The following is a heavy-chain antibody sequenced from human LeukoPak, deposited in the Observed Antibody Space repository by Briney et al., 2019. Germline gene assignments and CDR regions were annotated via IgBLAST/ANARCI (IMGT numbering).Heavy chain of an antibody. CDR2: IYYSGST. V-gene: IGHV4-31*03. Sequence: SETLSLTCTVSGGSISSGGYYWSWIRQHPGKGLEWIGYIYYSGSTYYNPSLKSRVTISVDTSKNQFSLKLSSVTAADTAVYYCARPFPRHHIAVAGPRYYYYGMDVWGQGTTVTVSS. J-gene: IGHJ6*02. CDR3: ARPFPRHHIAVAGPRYYYYGMDV. CDR1: GGSISSGGYY. D-gene: IGHD6-19*01.